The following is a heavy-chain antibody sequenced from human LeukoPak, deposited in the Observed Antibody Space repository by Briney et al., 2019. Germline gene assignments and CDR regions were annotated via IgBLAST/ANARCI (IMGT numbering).Heavy chain of an antibody. CDR2: INNDGTSA. CDR3: ARGGIACFDY. V-gene: IGHV3-74*01. Sequence: PGRSLRLSCAASGFSFSDHWMHWVRHAPGKGLVWVSRINNDGTSATYADSVNSRFTVSRDNAKNTLFLHMNSLSAEDTAVYYCARGGIACFDYWGRGSLVTVSS. J-gene: IGHJ4*02. CDR1: GFSFSDHW. D-gene: IGHD1-14*01.